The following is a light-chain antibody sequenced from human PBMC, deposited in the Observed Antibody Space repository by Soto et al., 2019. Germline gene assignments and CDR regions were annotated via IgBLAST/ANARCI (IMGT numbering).Light chain of an antibody. J-gene: IGLJ2*01. CDR2: DVS. CDR3: RSYSSSSTPL. CDR1: SSDVGGYDY. Sequence: QSALTQPASVSGSPGQSITISCTGTSSDVGGYDYVSWYQQHPGKAPKLMIYDVSNRPSGVSNRFSGSKSGNTASLTISGLQAEDEADYYCRSYSSSSTPLFGGGTQLTVL. V-gene: IGLV2-14*03.